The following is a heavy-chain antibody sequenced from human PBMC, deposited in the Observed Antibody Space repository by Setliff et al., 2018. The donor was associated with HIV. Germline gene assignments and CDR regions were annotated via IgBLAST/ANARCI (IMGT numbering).Heavy chain of an antibody. V-gene: IGHV3-48*04. Sequence: GESLKISCAASGFSFSSYWMSWVRQAPGKGLEWLSYIGSSGTPIYYADSVKGRFTISRDNAKNSLNLQMNSLRAEVTAVYYCAKELAASGLGYFDSWGRGILVTVSS. CDR2: IGSSGTPI. CDR1: GFSFSSYW. D-gene: IGHD3-22*01. CDR3: AKELAASGLGYFDS. J-gene: IGHJ4*02.